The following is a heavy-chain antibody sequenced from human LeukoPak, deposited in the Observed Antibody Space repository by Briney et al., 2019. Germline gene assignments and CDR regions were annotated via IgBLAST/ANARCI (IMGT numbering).Heavy chain of an antibody. J-gene: IGHJ6*03. D-gene: IGHD5-12*01. CDR2: IYYSGST. CDR3: ARAVVGYRPYYYYMDV. CDR1: GGSISSYY. V-gene: IGHV4-59*01. Sequence: SETLSLTCTVSGGSISSYYWSWIRQPPGKGLECIGYIYYSGSTNYNPSLKSRVTISVDTSKNQFSLKLSSVTAADTAVYYCARAVVGYRPYYYYMDVWGKGTTVTVSS.